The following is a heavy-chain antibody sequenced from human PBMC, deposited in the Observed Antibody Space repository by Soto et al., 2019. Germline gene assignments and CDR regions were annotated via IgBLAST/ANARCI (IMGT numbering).Heavy chain of an antibody. CDR3: ARVMTGYPRHWFDP. CDR2: IIPILGIA. D-gene: IGHD3-9*01. V-gene: IGHV1-69*02. J-gene: IGHJ5*02. Sequence: QVQLVHSGAEVKKPGSSVKVSCKASGGTFSSYTISWVRQAPGQGLEWMGRIIPILGIANYAQKFQGRVTITADKSTSTAYMELSSLRSEDTAVYYCARVMTGYPRHWFDPWGQGTLVTVSS. CDR1: GGTFSSYT.